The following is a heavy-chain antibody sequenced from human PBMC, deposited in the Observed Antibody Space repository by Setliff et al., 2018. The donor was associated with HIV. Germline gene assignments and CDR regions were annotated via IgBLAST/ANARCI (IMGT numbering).Heavy chain of an antibody. CDR1: GGSMSSSNDY. V-gene: IGHV4-39*02. CDR2: ISYSGST. J-gene: IGHJ4*02. CDR3: ARGRSFDY. Sequence: SETLSLTCSVSGGSMSSSNDYWGWIRQPPGKGLEWIGSISYSGSTYYNPSLKSRVTISVDTSKNQFSLKLSSVTAADTAVYYCARGRSFDYWGQGTLVTVSS.